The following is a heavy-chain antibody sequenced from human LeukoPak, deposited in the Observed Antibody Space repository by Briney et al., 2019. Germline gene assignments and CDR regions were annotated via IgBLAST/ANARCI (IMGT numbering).Heavy chain of an antibody. J-gene: IGHJ4*02. V-gene: IGHV3-23*01. D-gene: IGHD6-19*01. CDR1: GFTFSSYA. CDR2: ISGST. CDR3: AKVGSQETIEVAGPYFDY. Sequence: PGGCLRHSCAASGFTFSSYAMSWVRQAPGKGLEWVSGISGSTYYADSVKGRFTISRDNSKNTLYLQMNSLRAEDTAVYYCAKVGSQETIEVAGPYFDYWGQGSLVTVSS.